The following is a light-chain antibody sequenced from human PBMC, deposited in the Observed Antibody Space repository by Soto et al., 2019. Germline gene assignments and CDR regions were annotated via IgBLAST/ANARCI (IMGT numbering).Light chain of an antibody. CDR1: QDIARY. CDR2: LAS. V-gene: IGKV1-9*01. CDR3: QYLNSFPLT. J-gene: IGKJ4*01. Sequence: QLTQSPSSLSASVGDRVTITCRASQDIARYVAWYQQKPGKAPKLLIYLASILQRGVPSRFSGSGSGTDFTLTIGSLQPEDSASYYCQYLNSFPLTFGGGTEVEIK.